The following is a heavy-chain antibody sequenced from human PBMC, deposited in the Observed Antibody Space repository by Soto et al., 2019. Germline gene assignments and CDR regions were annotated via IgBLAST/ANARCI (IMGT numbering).Heavy chain of an antibody. D-gene: IGHD6-13*01. J-gene: IGHJ6*02. Sequence: SETLSLTCTVSGGSISSSSYYWGWIRQPPGKGLEWIGSIYYSGSTYYNPSLKSRVTISVDTSKNQFSLKLSSVTAADTAVYYCARRHAGNYYYYGMDVWGQGTTVTVSS. V-gene: IGHV4-39*01. CDR3: ARRHAGNYYYYGMDV. CDR2: IYYSGST. CDR1: GGSISSSSYY.